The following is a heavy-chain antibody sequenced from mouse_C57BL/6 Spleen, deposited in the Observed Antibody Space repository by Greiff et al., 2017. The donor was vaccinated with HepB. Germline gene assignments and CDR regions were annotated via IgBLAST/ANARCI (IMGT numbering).Heavy chain of an antibody. CDR3: ARSHYGSSGFAY. Sequence: VQRVESGAELVKPGASVKISCKASGYAFSSYWMNWVKQRPGKGLEWIGQIYPGDGDTNYNGKFKGKATLTADKSSSTAYMQLSSLTSEDSAVYFCARSHYGSSGFAYWGQGTLVTVSA. CDR2: IYPGDGDT. V-gene: IGHV1-80*01. D-gene: IGHD1-1*01. J-gene: IGHJ3*01. CDR1: GYAFSSYW.